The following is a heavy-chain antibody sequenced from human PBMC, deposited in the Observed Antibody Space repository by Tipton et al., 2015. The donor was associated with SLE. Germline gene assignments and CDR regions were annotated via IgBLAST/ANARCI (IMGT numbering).Heavy chain of an antibody. D-gene: IGHD3-16*01. CDR3: AREVLFAMDGFRFRGWFDP. CDR2: IYHSGDT. Sequence: TLSLTCSVSGYSITSGYYWDWIRQPPGKGLEWIGSIYHSGDTFYNPSLKSRVTISIDTPKNQFSLKLNSVTAADTAVYYCAREVLFAMDGFRFRGWFDPWGQGILVTVSS. J-gene: IGHJ5*02. V-gene: IGHV4-38-2*02. CDR1: GYSITSGYY.